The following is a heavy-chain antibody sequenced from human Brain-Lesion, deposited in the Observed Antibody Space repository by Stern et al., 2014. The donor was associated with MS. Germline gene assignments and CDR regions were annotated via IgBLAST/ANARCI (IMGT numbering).Heavy chain of an antibody. CDR2: IKEDGTEK. D-gene: IGHD3-3*01. CDR3: ARVYNTIYGIVTQRGSGMDV. V-gene: IGHV3-7*01. J-gene: IGHJ6*02. CDR1: GFTFGNYW. Sequence: EMQLVESGGGLVQPGGSLTISCTAAGFTFGNYWMTWVRQAPGKGLEWVANIKEDGTEKNYVDSVKGRFTISRDNARNSLYLQMNSLRVEDTALYYCARVYNTIYGIVTQRGSGMDVWGQGTTVIFSS.